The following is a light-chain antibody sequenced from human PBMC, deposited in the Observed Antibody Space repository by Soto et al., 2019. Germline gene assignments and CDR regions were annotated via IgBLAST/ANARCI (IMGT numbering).Light chain of an antibody. V-gene: IGKV1-5*03. Sequence: DIQMTQSPSTPSASVGDRVTITCRASQSISSWLAWYQQKPGTAPKLLIYKASTLQSGVPSRFSGSGSGTEFTLTISSLQPDDSATYYCQQYRDNWTFGQGTKV. CDR1: QSISSW. J-gene: IGKJ1*01. CDR3: QQYRDNWT. CDR2: KAS.